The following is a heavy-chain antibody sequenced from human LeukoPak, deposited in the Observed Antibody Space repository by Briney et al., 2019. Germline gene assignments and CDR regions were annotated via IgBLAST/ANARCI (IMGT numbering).Heavy chain of an antibody. Sequence: PGGSLRRSCAASGFTFSSYAMSWVRQAPGKGLEWVSAISGSGGSTYYADSVKGRFTISRDNSKNTLYLQMNSLRAEDTAVYYCAKGTEQTYYDFWSGSYFDYWGQGTLVTVSS. J-gene: IGHJ4*02. D-gene: IGHD3-3*01. CDR3: AKGTEQTYYDFWSGSYFDY. CDR1: GFTFSSYA. V-gene: IGHV3-23*01. CDR2: ISGSGGST.